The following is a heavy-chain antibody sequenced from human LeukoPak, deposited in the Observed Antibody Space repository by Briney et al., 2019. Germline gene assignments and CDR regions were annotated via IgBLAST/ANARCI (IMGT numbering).Heavy chain of an antibody. D-gene: IGHD2-15*01. CDR3: AREASLYCSGNDCYWAFDR. CDR1: GFTFSDHW. J-gene: IGHJ5*02. CDR2: IKQDESKR. V-gene: IGHV3-7*01. Sequence: GGSLRLSCAASGFTFSDHWMSWVRQAPGKGLEWVANIKQDESKRYYVDSVKGRFTISRDNAKNSLYLQINSLRAVDTAVYYCAREASLYCSGNDCYWAFDRWGQGTLVTVSS.